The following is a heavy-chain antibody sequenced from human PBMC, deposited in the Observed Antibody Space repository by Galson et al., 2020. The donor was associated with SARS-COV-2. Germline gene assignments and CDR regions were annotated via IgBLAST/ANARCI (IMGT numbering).Heavy chain of an antibody. D-gene: IGHD3-3*01. CDR2: IYYSGST. V-gene: IGHV4-31*03. J-gene: IGHJ4*02. CDR3: ARGLAGNDFWSGYSISPDYFDY. CDR1: GGSISSGGYY. Sequence: PSETLSLTCTVSGGSISSGGYYWSWIRQHPGKGLEWIGYIYYSGSTYYNPSLKSRVTISVDTSKNQFSLKLSSVTAADTAVYYCARGLAGNDFWSGYSISPDYFDYWGQGTLVTVSS.